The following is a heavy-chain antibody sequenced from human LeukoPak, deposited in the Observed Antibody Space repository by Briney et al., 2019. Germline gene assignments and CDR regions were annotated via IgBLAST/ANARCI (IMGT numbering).Heavy chain of an antibody. Sequence: PSQTLSLTCTVSGGSISSGDYYWSWIRQPPGKGLEWIGYIYYGGTTYYNPSLKSRITISVDTSKNQFSLKLSSVTAADTAVYYCAREGYDILTGQRDAFDIWGQGTMVTVSS. J-gene: IGHJ3*02. CDR3: AREGYDILTGQRDAFDI. CDR2: IYYGGTT. D-gene: IGHD3-9*01. CDR1: GGSISSGDYY. V-gene: IGHV4-30-4*01.